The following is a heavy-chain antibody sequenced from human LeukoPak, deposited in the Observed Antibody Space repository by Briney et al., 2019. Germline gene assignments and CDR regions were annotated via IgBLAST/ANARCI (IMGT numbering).Heavy chain of an antibody. J-gene: IGHJ6*02. CDR3: SRETDIVRPIYPEVYGMDV. CDR1: GYTFTGYH. V-gene: IGHV1-2*02. CDR2: VNPNTGDT. Sequence: GASVKVSCKASGYTFTGYHLHWVRQAPGQGLEWVGWVNPNTGDTDYAQRFQGRVNMTRDTSIGTAYMELSSLRSDDTAVYYCSRETDIVRPIYPEVYGMDVWGQGTTVTVSS. D-gene: IGHD5-12*01.